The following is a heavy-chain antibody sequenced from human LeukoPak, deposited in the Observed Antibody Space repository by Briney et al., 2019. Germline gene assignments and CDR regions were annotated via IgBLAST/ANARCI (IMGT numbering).Heavy chain of an antibody. D-gene: IGHD6-13*01. J-gene: IGHJ4*02. V-gene: IGHV3-7*01. Sequence: PGGSLRLSCAASGFTFSTSWMTWVRQAPGKGLEWVANIKQDGSEKYYVDSVKGRFTISRDNAKNSLYLQMNSLRAEDTAVYYCARGWRGPIAAAGEGFDYWGQGTLVTVSS. CDR3: ARGWRGPIAAAGEGFDY. CDR2: IKQDGSEK. CDR1: GFTFSTSW.